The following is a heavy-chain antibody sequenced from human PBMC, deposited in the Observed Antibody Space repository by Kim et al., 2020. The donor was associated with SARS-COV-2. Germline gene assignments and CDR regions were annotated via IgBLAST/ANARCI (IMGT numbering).Heavy chain of an antibody. V-gene: IGHV3-7*01. CDR3: TTYSRGTFDM. Sequence: GGSLRLSCAASGFSFSNYWMSWVRQAPGKGLEWVATIKQDGSAKFCADSLRGRFTISRDNAKNSLYLQVSSLRVEDTAVYYCTTYSRGTFDMWGQRPTVT. CDR1: GFSFSNYW. J-gene: IGHJ3*02. D-gene: IGHD2-15*01. CDR2: IKQDGSAK.